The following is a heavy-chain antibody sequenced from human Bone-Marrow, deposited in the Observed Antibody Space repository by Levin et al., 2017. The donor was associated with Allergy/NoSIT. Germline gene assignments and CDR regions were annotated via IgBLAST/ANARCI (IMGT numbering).Heavy chain of an antibody. CDR1: GGTFSSYA. CDR2: IIPILGIA. Sequence: SVKVSCKASGGTFSSYAISWVRQAPGQGLEWMGRIIPILGIANDAQKFQGRVTITADKSTSTAYMELSSLRSEDTAVYYCARGGIAAAGTLVGKYYYYMDVWGKGTTVTVSS. J-gene: IGHJ6*03. V-gene: IGHV1-69*04. D-gene: IGHD6-13*01. CDR3: ARGGIAAAGTLVGKYYYYMDV.